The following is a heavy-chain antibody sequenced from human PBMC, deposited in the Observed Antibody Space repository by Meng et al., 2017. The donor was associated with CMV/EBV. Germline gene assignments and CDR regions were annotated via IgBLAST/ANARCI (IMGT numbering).Heavy chain of an antibody. V-gene: IGHV1-46*01. Sequence: ASVKVSCKASGYTFTSYYMHWVRQAPGQGLEWMGIINPSGGSTSYAQKFQGRVTMTRDTSTSTVYMELSSLRSEDTAVYYCAREGSGDYYDFWSGQGFDPWGQGTLVTVSS. CDR3: AREGSGDYYDFWSGQGFDP. CDR2: INPSGGST. J-gene: IGHJ5*02. D-gene: IGHD3-3*01. CDR1: GYTFTSYY.